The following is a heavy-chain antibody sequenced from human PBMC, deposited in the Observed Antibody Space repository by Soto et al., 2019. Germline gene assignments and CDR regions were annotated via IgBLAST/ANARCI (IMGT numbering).Heavy chain of an antibody. CDR2: IIPILGIA. CDR3: AKGGGGYNRYFDY. J-gene: IGHJ4*02. CDR1: GGTFSSYT. Sequence: QVQLVQSGAEVKKPGSSVKVSCKASGGTFSSYTISWVRQAPGQGLEWMGRIIPILGIANYAQKFQGRVTITPDKSTSTAYMELSSLRSEDTAVYYCAKGGGGYNRYFDYWGQGTLVTVSS. V-gene: IGHV1-69*02. D-gene: IGHD3-16*01.